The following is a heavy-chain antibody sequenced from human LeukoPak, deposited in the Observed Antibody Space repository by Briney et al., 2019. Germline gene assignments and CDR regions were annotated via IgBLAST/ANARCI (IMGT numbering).Heavy chain of an antibody. D-gene: IGHD2-15*01. J-gene: IGHJ4*02. V-gene: IGHV3-30*18. CDR2: ISYDGSNK. Sequence: GGSLRLSCAASGFTFSSYGMHWVRQAPGKGLEWAALISYDGSNKYYADSVKGRFTISRDNSKSTLYLQMNSLRAEDTAVYYCAKSLGYCSGGGCSHFDYWGQGTLVTVSS. CDR3: AKSLGYCSGGGCSHFDY. CDR1: GFTFSSYG.